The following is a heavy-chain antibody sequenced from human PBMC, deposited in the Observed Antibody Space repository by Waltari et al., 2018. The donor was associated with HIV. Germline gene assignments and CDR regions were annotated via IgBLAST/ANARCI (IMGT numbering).Heavy chain of an antibody. J-gene: IGHJ4*02. D-gene: IGHD5-12*01. CDR3: ADGYNYRGQF. Sequence: DVEMRQSGGGIVRPGGSLRLSCSVSGMAFRNCWMTWVRQSPDKVLEWVASMNQDCSQKHYLASVDGRFTISRDNDNNSLILQLREVTVGDTGVYFCADGYNYRGQFWGPGTLVTVSS. V-gene: IGHV3-7*01. CDR1: GMAFRNCW. CDR2: MNQDCSQK.